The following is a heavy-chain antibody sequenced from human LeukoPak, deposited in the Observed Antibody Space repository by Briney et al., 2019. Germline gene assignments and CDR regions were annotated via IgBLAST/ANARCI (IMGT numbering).Heavy chain of an antibody. CDR2: INSDGSEI. D-gene: IGHD2-15*01. CDR1: GFMFSDYA. CDR3: ARGPVGLSALDA. J-gene: IGHJ5*02. V-gene: IGHV3-74*01. Sequence: GGSLRLSCVASGFMFSDYAMSWVRQAPGKGLVWVSRINSDGSEIVYPDSVKGRFTISRDNARNTLSLQMNSLIVEDTAVYYCARGPVGLSALDAWGQGILVTVSP.